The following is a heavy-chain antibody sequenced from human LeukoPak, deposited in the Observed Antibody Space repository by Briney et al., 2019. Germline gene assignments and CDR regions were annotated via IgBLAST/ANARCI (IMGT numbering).Heavy chain of an antibody. CDR1: GGSISSGGYY. CDR2: MFHSGST. Sequence: SQTLSLTCTVSGGSISSGGYYWSWIRQPPGKGLEWVGYMFHSGSTYYNPSLKSRLTMSADTSKNQVSLRLSSVTAADTAVYYCARTYSSSPSHMDVWGKGTTVTVSS. V-gene: IGHV4-30-2*01. J-gene: IGHJ6*03. D-gene: IGHD6-13*01. CDR3: ARTYSSSPSHMDV.